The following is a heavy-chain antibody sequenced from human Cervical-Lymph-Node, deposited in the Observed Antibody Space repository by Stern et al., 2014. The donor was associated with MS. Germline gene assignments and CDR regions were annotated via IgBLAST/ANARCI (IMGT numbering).Heavy chain of an antibody. CDR1: GVSVSSSSYF. Sequence: QLQLQESGPGLVKPSETLSLTCTVTGVSVSSSSYFWSWIRQPPGKGLEWITTNYHTGGTYYNPSLKGRVPISVARSKNQFSRKMTSVTAADTAVYYCARHVEMSTLKLGYFDFWGQGSLVTVSS. CDR2: NYHTGGT. J-gene: IGHJ4*02. V-gene: IGHV4-39*01. D-gene: IGHD5-24*01. CDR3: ARHVEMSTLKLGYFDF.